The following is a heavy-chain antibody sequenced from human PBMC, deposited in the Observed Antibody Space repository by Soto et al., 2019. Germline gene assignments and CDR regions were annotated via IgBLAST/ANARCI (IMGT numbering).Heavy chain of an antibody. CDR1: GGSFSCYY. V-gene: IGHV4-34*01. Sequence: SETLSLTCAVYGGSFSCYYWSWIRQPPGKGLEWIGEINHSGSTNYNPSLKSRVTISVDTSKNQFSLKLSSVTAADTAVYYCARAPYYDFWSGSYRDYYYGMDVWGQGTTVTVSS. D-gene: IGHD3-3*01. CDR2: INHSGST. CDR3: ARAPYYDFWSGSYRDYYYGMDV. J-gene: IGHJ6*02.